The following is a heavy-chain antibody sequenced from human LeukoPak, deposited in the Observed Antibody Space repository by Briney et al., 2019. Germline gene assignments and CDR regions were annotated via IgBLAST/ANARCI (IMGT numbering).Heavy chain of an antibody. D-gene: IGHD3-10*01. J-gene: IGHJ4*02. CDR1: GYTFTGYY. CDR2: INPHSGGT. V-gene: IGHV1-2*02. Sequence: ASVKVSCKASGYTFTGYYIHWVRQAPGQGLEWMGWINPHSGGTNYAQKFQGGVTMTRDTSITTAYMELSSLRSDDTAVYYCATEGKMVRGVYTDYWGQGTLVTVSS. CDR3: ATEGKMVRGVYTDY.